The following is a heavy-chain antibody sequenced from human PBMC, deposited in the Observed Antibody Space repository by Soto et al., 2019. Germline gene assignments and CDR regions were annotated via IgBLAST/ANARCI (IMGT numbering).Heavy chain of an antibody. D-gene: IGHD3-22*01. J-gene: IGHJ5*02. CDR1: GFTFSSYS. V-gene: IGHV3-21*01. CDR2: ISSSSSYI. Sequence: GGSLRLSCAASGFTFSSYSMNWVRQAPGKGLEWVSSISSSSSYIYYADSVKGRFTISRDNAKNSLYLQMNSLRAEDTAVYYCARDDSMRDWFDPWGQGTLVTVSS. CDR3: ARDDSMRDWFDP.